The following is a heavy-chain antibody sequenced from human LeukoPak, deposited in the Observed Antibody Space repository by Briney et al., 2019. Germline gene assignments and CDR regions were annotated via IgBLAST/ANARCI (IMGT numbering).Heavy chain of an antibody. J-gene: IGHJ2*01. CDR2: IYTSGST. CDR1: GGSISSYY. CDR3: ARDRSSRTTVTTRYFDL. Sequence: SETLSLTCTVSGGSISSYYWSWIRQPAGKGLEWIWRIYTSGSTNYNPSLKSRVTMSVDTSKNQFSLKLSSVTAADTAVYYCARDRSSRTTVTTRYFDLWGRGTLVTVSS. D-gene: IGHD4-17*01. V-gene: IGHV4-4*07.